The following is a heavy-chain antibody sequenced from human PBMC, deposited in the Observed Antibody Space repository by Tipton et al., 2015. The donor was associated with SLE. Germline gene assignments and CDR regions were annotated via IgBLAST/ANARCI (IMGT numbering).Heavy chain of an antibody. Sequence: TLSLTCTVSGGSISSGSYYWSWIRQPAGKGLEWIGRIYTSGSTNYNPSLKSRVTISVDTSKNQFSLKLSSVTAADTAVYYCARVRGGWPDYWGQGTLVTVSP. CDR2: IYTSGST. D-gene: IGHD6-19*01. V-gene: IGHV4-61*02. J-gene: IGHJ4*02. CDR1: GGSISSGSYY. CDR3: ARVRGGWPDY.